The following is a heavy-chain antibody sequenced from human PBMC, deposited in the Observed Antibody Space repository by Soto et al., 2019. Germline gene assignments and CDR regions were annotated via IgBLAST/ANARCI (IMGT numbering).Heavy chain of an antibody. J-gene: IGHJ6*02. V-gene: IGHV4-31*03. CDR1: GGSISSGGYY. CDR2: IYYSAST. CDR3: ARDLPRRYGMDV. Sequence: SETLSLTCTVSGGSISSGGYYWSWIRQHPGKGLEWIGYIYYSASTYYNPSLKSRVTISVDTSKNQFSLKLSSVTAADTAVYYCARDLPRRYGMDVWGQGTTVTVSS.